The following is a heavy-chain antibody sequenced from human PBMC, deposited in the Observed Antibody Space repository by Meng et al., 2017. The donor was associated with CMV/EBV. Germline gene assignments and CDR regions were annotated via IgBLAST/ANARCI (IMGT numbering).Heavy chain of an antibody. Sequence: KVSCKGSGYSFTSYWIGWVRQMPGKGLEWMGIIYPGDSDTRYSPSFQGQVTISADKSISTAYLQWSSLKASDTAMCYCARLCFPGAGGECYYYGMDVWGQGTTVTVSS. J-gene: IGHJ6*02. D-gene: IGHD3-16*01. V-gene: IGHV5-51*01. CDR2: IYPGDSDT. CDR3: ARLCFPGAGGECYYYGMDV. CDR1: GYSFTSYW.